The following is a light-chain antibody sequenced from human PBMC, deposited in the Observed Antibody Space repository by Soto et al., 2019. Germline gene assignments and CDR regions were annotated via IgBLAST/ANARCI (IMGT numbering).Light chain of an antibody. Sequence: EIVLTQSPATLSLSPGERATLSCRASQSVSSYLAWYQQKPGQAPRLLIYDASNRATGIPARFSGSGSGTDFTLTIXXXXXEDFAVYYCQQRSNWPITFGQG. CDR2: DAS. CDR3: QQRSNWPIT. CDR1: QSVSSY. J-gene: IGKJ5*01. V-gene: IGKV3-11*01.